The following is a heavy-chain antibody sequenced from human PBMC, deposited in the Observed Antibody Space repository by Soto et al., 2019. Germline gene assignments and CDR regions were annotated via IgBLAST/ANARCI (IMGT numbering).Heavy chain of an antibody. CDR3: ARDVRGGNFGY. CDR2: ISAYNGNT. CDR1: GYPFTSSG. J-gene: IGHJ4*02. D-gene: IGHD3-16*01. Sequence: QVQLVQSGAEVKKTGASVKVSCKASGYPFTSSGISWVRQAPGQGLEWRGWISAYNGNTNYAQKLKGRVTMTTDTSTSTAYMELRSLRSDDTAAEYWARDVRGGNFGYWGQGTLVTVSS. V-gene: IGHV1-18*01.